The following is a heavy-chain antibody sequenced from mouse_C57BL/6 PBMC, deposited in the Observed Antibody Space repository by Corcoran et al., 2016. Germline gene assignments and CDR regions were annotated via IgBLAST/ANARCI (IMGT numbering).Heavy chain of an antibody. D-gene: IGHD2-4*01. CDR1: GYTFTDYY. J-gene: IGHJ1*03. V-gene: IGHV1-26*01. CDR3: ARCKLITDWYFDV. Sequence: EVQLQQSGPELVKPGASVKISCKASGYTFTDYYMNWVKQSHGKSLEWIGDINPNNGGTSYNQKFKGKATLTVDKSSSTAYMELRSLTSEDSAVYYCARCKLITDWYFDVWGTGTTVTVSS. CDR2: INPNNGGT.